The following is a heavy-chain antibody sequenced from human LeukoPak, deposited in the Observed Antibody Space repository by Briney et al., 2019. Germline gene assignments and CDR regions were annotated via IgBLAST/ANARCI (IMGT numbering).Heavy chain of an antibody. V-gene: IGHV3-30*02. CDR1: GFTFSSYG. D-gene: IGHD3-10*01. J-gene: IGHJ4*02. CDR2: IRYDGSNK. CDR3: AKDPIRAMVRGVPTGY. Sequence: GGSLRLSCAASGFTFSSYGMHWVRQAPGKGLEWVAFIRYDGSNKYYADSVKGRFTISRDNSKNTLYLQMNSLRAEDTAVYYCAKDPIRAMVRGVPTGYWGQGTLVTVSS.